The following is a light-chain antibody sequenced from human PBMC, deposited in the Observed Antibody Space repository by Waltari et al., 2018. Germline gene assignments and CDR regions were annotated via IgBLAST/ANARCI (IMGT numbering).Light chain of an antibody. CDR3: VAWDDSLSATV. Sequence: QSVLTQPPSASGTPGQRVTISCSGSSSTIGSNYVYWYQHLPGTAPKRLIFRTVQRPPGVPDRLSGCKSGPSASLAISELRSEDEADYYCVAWDDSLSATVFGGGTKLTVL. V-gene: IGLV1-47*01. CDR2: RTV. J-gene: IGLJ3*02. CDR1: SSTIGSNY.